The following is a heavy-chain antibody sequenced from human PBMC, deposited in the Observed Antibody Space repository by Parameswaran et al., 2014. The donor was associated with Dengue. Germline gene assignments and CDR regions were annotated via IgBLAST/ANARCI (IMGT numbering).Heavy chain of an antibody. J-gene: IGHJ6*04. D-gene: IGHD3-10*01. Sequence: WIRQPPGKGLEWIGYIYYSGSTYYNPSLKSRVTISVDTSKNQFSLKLSSVTAADTAVYYCASLLYGSGSLPYYYYYGMDVWAKDHGHRLL. CDR2: IYYSGST. V-gene: IGHV4-31*02. CDR3: ASLLYGSGSLPYYYYYGMDV.